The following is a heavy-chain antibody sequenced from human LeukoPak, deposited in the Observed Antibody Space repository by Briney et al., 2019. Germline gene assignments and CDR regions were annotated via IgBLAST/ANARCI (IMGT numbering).Heavy chain of an antibody. D-gene: IGHD6-19*01. Sequence: KTGGSLRLSCAASGFTFSVYYMDWVRQAPGKGLEWVSYISGSGSDKYYADSVKGRFTVSRGNAKNALYLQITGLRVDDTAVYYCARLKWSSGWSGHWGQGTLVTVSS. V-gene: IGHV3-21*05. CDR2: ISGSGSDK. J-gene: IGHJ4*02. CDR1: GFTFSVYY. CDR3: ARLKWSSGWSGH.